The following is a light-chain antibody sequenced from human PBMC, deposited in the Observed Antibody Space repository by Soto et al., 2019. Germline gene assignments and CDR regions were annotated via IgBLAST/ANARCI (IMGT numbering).Light chain of an antibody. J-gene: IGLJ1*01. CDR3: SSYSGSNNFV. CDR2: EVS. Sequence: QSVLTQPASVSGSLGQSITISCTGTTRDIAGYNYVSWYQQHPGKAPNLMIYEVSKGPSGVPDRFSGSKSGNTASLTVSWLQAEDEADYCCSSYSGSNNFVFGTGTKVTVL. V-gene: IGLV2-8*01. CDR1: TRDIAGYNY.